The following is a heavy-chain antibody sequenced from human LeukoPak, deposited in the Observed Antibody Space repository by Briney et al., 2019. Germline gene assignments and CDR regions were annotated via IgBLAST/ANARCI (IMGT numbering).Heavy chain of an antibody. CDR3: ATGEDYYDSSGYYYGLDY. CDR2: INAGNGNT. V-gene: IGHV1-3*01. D-gene: IGHD3-22*01. J-gene: IGHJ4*02. CDR1: GYTFTSYA. Sequence: ASVKVSCKASGYTFTSYAMHWVRQAPGQRLEWMGWINAGNGNTKYSQKFQGRVTITRDTSASTAYMELSRLRSDDTAVYYCATGEDYYDSSGYYYGLDYWGQGTLVTVSS.